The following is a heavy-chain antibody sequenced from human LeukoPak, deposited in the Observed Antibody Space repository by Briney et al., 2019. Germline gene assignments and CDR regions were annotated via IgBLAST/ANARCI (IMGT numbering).Heavy chain of an antibody. J-gene: IGHJ5*01. D-gene: IGHD3-9*01. Sequence: SETLSLTCAVYGGSFSGYYWSWIRQPPGKGLEWIGEINHSGSTNYNPSLKSRVTISVDTSKNQFSLKLSSVTAADTAVYYCARVSYDILTGYYPDSWGQGTLVTVSS. CDR2: INHSGST. V-gene: IGHV4-34*01. CDR3: ARVSYDILTGYYPDS. CDR1: GGSFSGYY.